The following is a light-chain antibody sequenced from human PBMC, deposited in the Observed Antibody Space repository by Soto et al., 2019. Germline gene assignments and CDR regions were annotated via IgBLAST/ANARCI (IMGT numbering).Light chain of an antibody. CDR3: QQFNSYPIT. CDR1: QDINVY. V-gene: IGKV1-9*01. Sequence: DIQMTQSPSSVSASAGDTVTITCRASQDINVYLNWYQQKPGEVPKLLIYSASSLESGVPSRFRGSGSGTEFTLTISSLQPEDFATYYCQQFNSYPITFGQGTRLEIK. CDR2: SAS. J-gene: IGKJ5*01.